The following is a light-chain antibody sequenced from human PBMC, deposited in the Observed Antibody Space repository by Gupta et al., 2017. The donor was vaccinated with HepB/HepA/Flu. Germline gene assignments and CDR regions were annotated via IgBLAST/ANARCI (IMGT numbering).Light chain of an antibody. Sequence: QTVVTQEPSFSVSPGGTVTLTCGLSSGSVSTSNYPSWYQQTPGQAPRTLIYSTNTRSAGVPDRFSGSILGNKAALTITGAQADDESDYYCVVYRCSGISVFGGGTKLTVL. J-gene: IGLJ3*02. V-gene: IGLV8-61*01. CDR1: SGSVSTSNY. CDR2: STN. CDR3: VVYRCSGISV.